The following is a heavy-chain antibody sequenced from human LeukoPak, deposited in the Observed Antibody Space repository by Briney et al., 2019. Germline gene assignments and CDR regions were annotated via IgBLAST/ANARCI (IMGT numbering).Heavy chain of an antibody. J-gene: IGHJ4*02. V-gene: IGHV3-20*04. Sequence: GGSLRLSCAASGFTFDVYGMSWVRHAPGEGLEWGFGINWNGGSTGYADSVKGRFTISRDNAKNSLYLQMNSLRAEDTALYYCARGTLKAAATDFDYWGQGTLVTVSS. CDR1: GFTFDVYG. D-gene: IGHD6-13*01. CDR2: INWNGGST. CDR3: ARGTLKAAATDFDY.